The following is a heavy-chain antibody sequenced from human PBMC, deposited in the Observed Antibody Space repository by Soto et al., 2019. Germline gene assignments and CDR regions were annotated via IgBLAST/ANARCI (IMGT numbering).Heavy chain of an antibody. CDR3: ARMSLFYFFDS. Sequence: SETLSLTCPVSSDSMTSYYWSWIRQPPGKGLECIGYIYHSGITNYNPSLKSRVAISLDTSKTQFSLRLSFVTAADTAVYYCARMSLFYFFDSWGQGTLVTVSS. CDR2: IYHSGIT. J-gene: IGHJ4*01. CDR1: SDSMTSYY. D-gene: IGHD3-10*01. V-gene: IGHV4-59*01.